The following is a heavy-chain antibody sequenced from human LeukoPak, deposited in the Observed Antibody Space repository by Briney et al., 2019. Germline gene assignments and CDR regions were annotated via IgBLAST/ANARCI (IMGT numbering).Heavy chain of an antibody. V-gene: IGHV3-7*01. Sequence: PGGSPRLSCAASGFTFSRYWMSWVRQAPGKGLEWVANIKQDGSEKYYVDSVKGRFTISRDNAKNSLSLQMNSLRAEDTAVYYCARYVDQTYYYYYMDVWGKGTTVTVSS. D-gene: IGHD2-2*01. CDR1: GFTFSRYW. CDR2: IKQDGSEK. J-gene: IGHJ6*03. CDR3: ARYVDQTYYYYYMDV.